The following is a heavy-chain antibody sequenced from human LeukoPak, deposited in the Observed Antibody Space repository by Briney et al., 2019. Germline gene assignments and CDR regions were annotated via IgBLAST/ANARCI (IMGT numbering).Heavy chain of an antibody. V-gene: IGHV1-2*02. CDR1: GYTFTGYY. Sequence: ASVNVSCKASGYTFTGYYMHWVRQAPGQGLEWMGWINPNSGGTNYAQKFQGRVTMTRDTSISTAYMELSRLRSDDTAVYYCARVVRRITMVRGVDLGYWGQGTLVTVSS. CDR2: INPNSGGT. CDR3: ARVVRRITMVRGVDLGY. D-gene: IGHD3-10*01. J-gene: IGHJ4*02.